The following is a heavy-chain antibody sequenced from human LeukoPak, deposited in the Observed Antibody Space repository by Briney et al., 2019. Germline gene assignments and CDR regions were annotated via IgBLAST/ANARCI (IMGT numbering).Heavy chain of an antibody. CDR2: INPNSGGT. V-gene: IGHV1-2*06. Sequence: ASVKVSCKASGYTFTGYYMRWVRQAPGQGLEWMGRINPNSGGTNYAQKFQGRVTMTRDTSISTAYMELSRLRSDDTAVYYCARRRRVNSSGWYVSDYWGQGTLVTVSS. CDR1: GYTFTGYY. D-gene: IGHD6-19*01. J-gene: IGHJ4*02. CDR3: ARRRRVNSSGWYVSDY.